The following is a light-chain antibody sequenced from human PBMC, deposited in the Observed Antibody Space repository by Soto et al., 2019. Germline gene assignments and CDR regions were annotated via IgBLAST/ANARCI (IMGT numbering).Light chain of an antibody. CDR1: QSINVW. V-gene: IGKV1-5*01. CDR3: QQRYRPPL. CDR2: DAC. J-gene: IGKJ3*01. Sequence: DIQRTHSPSTLSASVGERFTVTCRASQSINVWLALYEQKAGKAPKLLMYDACTLESGVPSRFSGSASRTEFTLTISSRQGDDSAPYYCQQRYRPPLFGTGTKVD.